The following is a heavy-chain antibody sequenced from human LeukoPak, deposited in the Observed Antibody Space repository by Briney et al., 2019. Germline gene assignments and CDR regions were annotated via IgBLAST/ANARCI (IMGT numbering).Heavy chain of an antibody. CDR2: INPNSGGT. CDR3: ATSIAAAGGHDY. CDR1: GYTFTGYY. V-gene: IGHV1-2*02. Sequence: AASVKLSCKASGYTFTGYYMHWVRQAPGQGLEWMGWINPNSGGTNYAQKFQGRVTMTEDTSTDTAYMELSSLRSEDTAVYYCATSIAAAGGHDYWGQGTLVTVSS. J-gene: IGHJ4*02. D-gene: IGHD6-13*01.